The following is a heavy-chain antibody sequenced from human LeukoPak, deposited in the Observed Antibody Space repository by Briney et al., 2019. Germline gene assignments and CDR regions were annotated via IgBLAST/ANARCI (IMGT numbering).Heavy chain of an antibody. J-gene: IGHJ4*02. V-gene: IGHV3-23*01. Sequence: GGSLRLSCAVSVITLSNYGMSWVRQAPGKRLEWVAGISDSGGSTIYADSVKGRFTISRDNPKNQQYLQMNSLRAEDTAFYFCAKRGVVIRVFLVGFHKEAFYFESWGQGALVTVSS. D-gene: IGHD3/OR15-3a*01. CDR3: AKRGVVIRVFLVGFHKEAFYFES. CDR2: ISDSGGST. CDR1: VITLSNYG.